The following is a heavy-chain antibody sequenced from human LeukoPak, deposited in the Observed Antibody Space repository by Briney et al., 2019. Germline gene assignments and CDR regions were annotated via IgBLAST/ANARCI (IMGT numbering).Heavy chain of an antibody. CDR3: ARPTTIDLWGFDP. D-gene: IGHD4-17*01. CDR1: GCTFSSYA. CDR2: IIPILGIA. Sequence: GASVKVSCKASGCTFSSYAISWVRQAPGQGLEWMGRIIPILGIANYAQKFQGRVTITADKSTSTAYMELSSLRSEDTAVYYCARPTTIDLWGFDPWGQGTLVTVSS. V-gene: IGHV1-69*04. J-gene: IGHJ5*02.